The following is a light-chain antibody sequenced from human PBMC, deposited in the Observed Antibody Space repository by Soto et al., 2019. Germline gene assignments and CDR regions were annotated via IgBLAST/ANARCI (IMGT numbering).Light chain of an antibody. CDR1: QRFSSTY. Sequence: EIVLTQSPDTLSLSPGERATLSCRASQRFSSTYLAWFQQKPGQAPRLLIYGAFSRAPGIPDRFSGSESGTDSTLTITRLEPEDFAAYYCLQYGSLSTWTFGQGTKVEIK. CDR2: GAF. V-gene: IGKV3-20*01. CDR3: LQYGSLSTWT. J-gene: IGKJ1*01.